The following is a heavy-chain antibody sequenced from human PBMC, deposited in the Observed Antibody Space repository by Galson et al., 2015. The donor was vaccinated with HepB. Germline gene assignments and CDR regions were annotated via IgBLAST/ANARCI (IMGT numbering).Heavy chain of an antibody. CDR1: GFTFSSYA. Sequence: SLRLSCAASGFTFSSYAMHWVRQAPGKGLEYVSAISSNGGSTYYANSVRGRFTISRDNSKNTLYLQMGSLRAEDMAVYYCARDGSSSWYFRSYYYYGMDVWGQGTTVTVSS. D-gene: IGHD6-13*01. J-gene: IGHJ6*02. CDR2: ISSNGGST. CDR3: ARDGSSSWYFRSYYYYGMDV. V-gene: IGHV3-64*01.